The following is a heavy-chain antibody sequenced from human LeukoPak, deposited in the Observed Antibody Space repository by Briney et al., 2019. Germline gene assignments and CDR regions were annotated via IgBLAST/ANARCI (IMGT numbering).Heavy chain of an antibody. J-gene: IGHJ3*02. V-gene: IGHV1-46*01. Sequence: EASVKVSCKASGYTFTSYYMHWVRQAPGQGLEWMGIINPSGGSTSYAQKFQGRVTMTRDMSTSTVYMELSSLRSDDTAVYYCARFGLGKHIEVAGIPFDIWGQGTMVTVSS. CDR3: ARFGLGKHIEVAGIPFDI. CDR1: GYTFTSYY. CDR2: INPSGGST. D-gene: IGHD6-19*01.